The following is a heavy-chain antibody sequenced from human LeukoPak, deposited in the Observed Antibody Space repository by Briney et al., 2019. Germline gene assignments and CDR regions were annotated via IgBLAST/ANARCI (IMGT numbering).Heavy chain of an antibody. J-gene: IGHJ6*02. CDR3: AKGAPPPEGGMDV. CDR2: IYYSGST. Sequence: KASETLSLTCTVSGGSISSSSYYWGWLREPAGKGLESIGSIYYSGSTYYNPSLKGRVTISVDTSKNQFSLKLSSVTAADTAVYYCAKGAPPPEGGMDVWGQGTTVTVCS. CDR1: GGSISSSSYY. V-gene: IGHV4-39*01.